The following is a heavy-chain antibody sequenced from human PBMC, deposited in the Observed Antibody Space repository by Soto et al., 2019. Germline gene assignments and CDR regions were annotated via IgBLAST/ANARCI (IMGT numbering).Heavy chain of an antibody. CDR1: GYTFTGYY. CDR2: INPNSGGT. CDR3: ARGEGVYDYVWGSPFDY. D-gene: IGHD3-16*01. J-gene: IGHJ4*02. V-gene: IGHV1-2*04. Sequence: QVQLVQSGAEVKKPGASVKVSCKASGYTFTGYYMHWVRQAPGQGLEWMGWINPNSGGTNYAQKFQGWVTMTRDTSISTAYMELSRLRYDDTAVYYCARGEGVYDYVWGSPFDYWGQGTLVTVSS.